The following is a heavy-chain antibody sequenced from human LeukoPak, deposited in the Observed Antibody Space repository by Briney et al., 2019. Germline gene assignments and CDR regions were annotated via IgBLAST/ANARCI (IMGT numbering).Heavy chain of an antibody. CDR2: IYYSGST. CDR3: ARDSSDSSGYFLRAFDI. CDR1: GCSIRRRSYL. D-gene: IGHD3-22*01. V-gene: IGHV4-39*07. Sequence: SYTLSLPYPVSGCSIRRRSYLWGWLRQPPGKALEGIGSIYYSGSTYYNPTLKSRVNISLDTSKNQISLNLSSVTAADTAVYYCARDSSDSSGYFLRAFDIWGQGTMVTVSS. J-gene: IGHJ3*02.